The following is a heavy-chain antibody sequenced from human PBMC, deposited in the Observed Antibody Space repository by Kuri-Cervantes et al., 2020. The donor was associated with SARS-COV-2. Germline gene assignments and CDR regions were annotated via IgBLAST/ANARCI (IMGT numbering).Heavy chain of an antibody. J-gene: IGHJ4*02. CDR3: AFNYGTGSYFY. CDR1: GGSISSSNW. CDR2: IHRTGTT. D-gene: IGHD3-10*01. V-gene: IGHV4-4*02. Sequence: SETLSLTCAVSGGSISSSNWWSWVRQPPGKGLEWIGEIHRTGTTNYNPPLESRVTIPVDRSKNQFSLTLRSVTAADTAVYYCAFNYGTGSYFYWGQGTLVTVSS.